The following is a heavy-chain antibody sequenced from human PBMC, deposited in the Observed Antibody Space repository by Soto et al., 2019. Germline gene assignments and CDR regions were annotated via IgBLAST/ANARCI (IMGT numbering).Heavy chain of an antibody. D-gene: IGHD2-8*01. CDR3: AKDNAAYYGMDV. V-gene: IGHV3-30*18. Sequence: PGGSLRLSCAASGFTFSSYGMHWVRQAPGKGLEWVAVISYDGSNKYYADSVKGRFTISRDNSKNTLYLQMNSLRAEDTAVYYCAKDNAAYYGMDVWGQGTTVTVSS. J-gene: IGHJ6*02. CDR2: ISYDGSNK. CDR1: GFTFSSYG.